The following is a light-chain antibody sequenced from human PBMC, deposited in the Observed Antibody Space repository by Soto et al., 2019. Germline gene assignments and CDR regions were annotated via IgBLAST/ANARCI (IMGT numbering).Light chain of an antibody. CDR3: GTWDNSLRAVV. CDR2: DDN. V-gene: IGLV1-51*01. CDR1: SSNIGKNY. J-gene: IGLJ2*01. Sequence: QSVLTQPPSVSAAPGQTVTISCSGSSSNIGKNYVSWYQHLPGTAPKPLIYDDNKRPSGIPDRFSASKSGTSATLAITGLQTGDEADFYCGTWDNSLRAVVFGGGTKLTVL.